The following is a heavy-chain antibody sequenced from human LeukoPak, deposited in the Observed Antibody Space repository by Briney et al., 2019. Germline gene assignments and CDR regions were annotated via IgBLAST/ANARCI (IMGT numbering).Heavy chain of an antibody. V-gene: IGHV3-74*01. CDR3: ARGRYNWNYVGVGGDY. CDR2: INSDGSST. J-gene: IGHJ4*02. Sequence: GGSLRLSCAASGFTFSSYWMHWVRQAPGKGLVWVSRINSDGSSTSYADSVKGRFTISRDNAKNTLYLQMNSLRAEDTAVYYCARGRYNWNYVGVGGDYWGQGTLVTVSS. CDR1: GFTFSSYW. D-gene: IGHD1-7*01.